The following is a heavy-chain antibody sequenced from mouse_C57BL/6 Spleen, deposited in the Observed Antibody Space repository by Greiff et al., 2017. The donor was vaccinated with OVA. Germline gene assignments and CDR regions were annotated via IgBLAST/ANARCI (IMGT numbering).Heavy chain of an antibody. D-gene: IGHD2-4*01. CDR2: IDPSDSYT. CDR1: GYTFTSYW. Sequence: QVQLQQPGAELVMPGASVKLSCKASGYTFTSYWMHWVKQRPGQGLEWIGEIDPSDSYTNYNQKFKGKSTLTVDKSSSTAYMQLSSLTSEDSAVYYCARSRLRRFAYWGQGTLVTVSA. V-gene: IGHV1-69*01. J-gene: IGHJ3*01. CDR3: ARSRLRRFAY.